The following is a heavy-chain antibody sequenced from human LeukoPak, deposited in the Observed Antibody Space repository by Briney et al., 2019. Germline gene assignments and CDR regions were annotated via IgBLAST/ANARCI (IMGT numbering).Heavy chain of an antibody. J-gene: IGHJ4*02. CDR2: INPNSGGT. Sequence: ASVTLTRKASGYTFTGYYMHWVRLAPGQGLEWMGWINPNSGGTNYAQKFQGRVTMTRDTSISTAYMELSRLRSDDTAVYYCARSRTGSGFLFDYWGQGPRRSVSS. CDR1: GYTFTGYY. CDR3: ARSRTGSGFLFDY. V-gene: IGHV1-2*02. D-gene: IGHD3-10*01.